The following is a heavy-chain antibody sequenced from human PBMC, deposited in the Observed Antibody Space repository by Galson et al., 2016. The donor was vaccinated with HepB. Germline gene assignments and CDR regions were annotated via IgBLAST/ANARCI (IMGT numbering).Heavy chain of an antibody. CDR3: TRDRGQYFAL. D-gene: IGHD2/OR15-2a*01. CDR2: IIPIFGKP. Sequence: SVKVSCKASGGTFSSFAISWVRQAPGQGLEWMGGIIPIFGKPNYAQKFRGRVTITADESTSTAYMDLTGLTAEDTAVYFCTRDRGQYFALWGQGTLVTVSS. J-gene: IGHJ4*02. CDR1: GGTFSSFA. V-gene: IGHV1-69*13.